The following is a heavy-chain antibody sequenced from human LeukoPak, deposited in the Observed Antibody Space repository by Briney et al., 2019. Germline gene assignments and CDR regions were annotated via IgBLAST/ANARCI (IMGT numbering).Heavy chain of an antibody. V-gene: IGHV3-53*01. Sequence: PGGSLRVSCAASGFTVSSNYMSWVRQAPGKGLEWVSVIYSGGSTYYADSVKGRFTISRDNSKNTLYLQMNSLRAEDTAVYYCAGTVVKGYYYYYYMDVWGKGTTVRVSS. J-gene: IGHJ6*03. CDR2: IYSGGST. CDR1: GFTVSSNY. CDR3: AGTVVKGYYYYYYMDV. D-gene: IGHD4-23*01.